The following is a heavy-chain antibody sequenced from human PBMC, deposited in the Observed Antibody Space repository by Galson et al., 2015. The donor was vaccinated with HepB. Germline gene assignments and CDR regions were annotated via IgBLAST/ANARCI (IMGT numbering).Heavy chain of an antibody. J-gene: IGHJ5*02. CDR2: FSYTGIT. D-gene: IGHD3-10*01. Sequence: LSLTSPVSGASVYSGSDHWNWLRPPPGQGLEWIGDFSYTGITYYNPSLRNRLFISVDASNNQFSLSLQSVTAAETAVYYCAKLIAGGSVSGTWGQGILVTVSS. CDR3: AKLIAGGSVSGT. V-gene: IGHV4-31*03. CDR1: GASVYSGSDH.